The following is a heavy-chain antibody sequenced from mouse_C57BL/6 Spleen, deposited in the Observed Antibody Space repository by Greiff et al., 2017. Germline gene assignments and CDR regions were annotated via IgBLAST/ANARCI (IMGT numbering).Heavy chain of an antibody. CDR3: ARGGTAQATDY. Sequence: VQLQQSGAELVKPGASVKISCKASGYAFSSYWMNWVKQRPGKGLEWIGQIYPGDGDTNYNGKVKGKATLTADKSSSTAYMQLSSLTSEDSAVYFCARGGTAQATDYWGQGTTLTVSS. D-gene: IGHD3-2*02. V-gene: IGHV1-80*01. CDR2: IYPGDGDT. J-gene: IGHJ2*01. CDR1: GYAFSSYW.